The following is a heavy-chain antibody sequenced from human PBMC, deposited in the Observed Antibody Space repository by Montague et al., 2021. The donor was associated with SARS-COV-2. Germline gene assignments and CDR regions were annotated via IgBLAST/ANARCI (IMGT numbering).Heavy chain of an antibody. V-gene: IGHV4-59*01. CDR1: GSSISSYY. Sequence: SETLSLTCIVSGSSISSYYWSWIRQPPGKGLEWIGYIYYSGSTNYNPSLKSRVTISVDTSKDQFSLKLSSVTAADTAVYYCARENTVATFGGPYYIDPWGQGTLVTVSA. J-gene: IGHJ5*02. CDR2: IYYSGST. CDR3: ARENTVATFGGPYYIDP. D-gene: IGHD4-23*01.